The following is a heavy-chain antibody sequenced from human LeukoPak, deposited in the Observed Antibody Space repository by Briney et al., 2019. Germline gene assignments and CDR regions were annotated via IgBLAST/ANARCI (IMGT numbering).Heavy chain of an antibody. V-gene: IGHV1-69*05. CDR3: ARLQIAAAGLDAFDI. CDR2: IIPIFGTA. D-gene: IGHD6-13*01. CDR1: GGTFSSYA. J-gene: IGHJ3*02. Sequence: SVKVSCKASGGTFSSYAISWVRQAPGQGLEWMGGIIPIFGTANYAQKFQGRVTITTDESTSTAYMELSRLRSNDTAVYYCARLQIAAAGLDAFDIWGQGTMVTVSS.